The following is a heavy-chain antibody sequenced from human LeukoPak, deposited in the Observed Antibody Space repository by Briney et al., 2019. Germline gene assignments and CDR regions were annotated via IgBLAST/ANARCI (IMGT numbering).Heavy chain of an antibody. V-gene: IGHV4-59*01. Sequence: SETLSLTCTVSGGSINRYYWSWIRQPPGKGLEWIGYLYYTGSSNYNPSLKSRVTISLDTSKNQFSLRLSSVTAADTAVYYCARGHPYSFWSGYHSWFDPWGQGTLVTVSS. CDR3: ARGHPYSFWSGYHSWFDP. D-gene: IGHD3-3*01. J-gene: IGHJ5*02. CDR2: LYYTGSS. CDR1: GGSINRYY.